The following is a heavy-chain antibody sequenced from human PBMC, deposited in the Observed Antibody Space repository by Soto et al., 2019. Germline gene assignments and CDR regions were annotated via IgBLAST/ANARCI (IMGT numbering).Heavy chain of an antibody. CDR2: IIPIFGTA. CDR1: GGTFSSYA. V-gene: IGHV1-69*12. D-gene: IGHD3-22*01. Sequence: QVQLVQSGAEVKKPGSSVKVSCKASGGTFSSYAISWVRQAPGQGLEWMGGIIPIFGTANYAQKFQGRVTISAEESPGTAYMELSCLRSEDTAVYYCAGHSGWNYSYGMDVWGQGTTVTVSS. J-gene: IGHJ6*02. CDR3: AGHSGWNYSYGMDV.